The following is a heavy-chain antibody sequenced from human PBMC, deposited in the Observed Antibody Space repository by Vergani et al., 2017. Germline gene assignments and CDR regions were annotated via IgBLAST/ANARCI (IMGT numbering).Heavy chain of an antibody. CDR3: AREGYCTNGVCFTLFDV. Sequence: QAQLQQWGAGLLKPSETLSLTCAIYGGSFNDYWWMWIRQPPGKGLEWIGEIRHDGITHYSPSLKSRVTISIDTSTHPFSLNLRSVTAADTAVYYCAREGYCTNGVCFTLFDVWGQGALVTVSS. D-gene: IGHD2-8*01. CDR1: GGSFNDYW. CDR2: IRHDGIT. J-gene: IGHJ4*02. V-gene: IGHV4-34*01.